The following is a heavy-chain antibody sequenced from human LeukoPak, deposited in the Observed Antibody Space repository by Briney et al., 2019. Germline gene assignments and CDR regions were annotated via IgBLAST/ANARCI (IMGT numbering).Heavy chain of an antibody. Sequence: SETLSLTCTVSGGSISSSSYYWGWIRQPPGKGLEWIGSIYYSGSTYYNPSLKSRVTISVDTSKSQFSLRLSSVTAADTAVYYCARRTSGWHDAFDIWGQGTMVTVSS. CDR2: IYYSGST. V-gene: IGHV4-39*01. J-gene: IGHJ3*02. CDR3: ARRTSGWHDAFDI. D-gene: IGHD6-19*01. CDR1: GGSISSSSYY.